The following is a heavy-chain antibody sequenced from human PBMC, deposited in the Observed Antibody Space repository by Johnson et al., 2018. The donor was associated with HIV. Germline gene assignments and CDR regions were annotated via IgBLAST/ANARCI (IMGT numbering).Heavy chain of an antibody. CDR2: IQYDGSYK. Sequence: QVQLVESGGGVVQPGGSLRLSCAASGFTFSSYGMHWVRQAPGKGLEWVAFIQYDGSYKYYGDSVKGRFTISRDNYKNTLYLQMNSLRGEDTAVYYCARVSDDYGGNPAAWGAFDVWGQGTMVTVSS. J-gene: IGHJ3*01. CDR1: GFTFSSYG. D-gene: IGHD4-23*01. CDR3: ARVSDDYGGNPAAWGAFDV. V-gene: IGHV3-30*02.